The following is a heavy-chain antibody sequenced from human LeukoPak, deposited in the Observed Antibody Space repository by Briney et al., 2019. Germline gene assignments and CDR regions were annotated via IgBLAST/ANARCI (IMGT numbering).Heavy chain of an antibody. CDR3: AREGGTPRAFDI. D-gene: IGHD1-1*01. J-gene: IGHJ3*02. Sequence: GGSLRLSCAASGFTFSSYAMHWVRQAPGKGLEYVSAISSNGGSSYYANSVKGRFTISRDNSKNTLYLQMGSLRAEDMAVYYCAREGGTPRAFDIWGQGTMVTVSS. CDR1: GFTFSSYA. CDR2: ISSNGGSS. V-gene: IGHV3-64*01.